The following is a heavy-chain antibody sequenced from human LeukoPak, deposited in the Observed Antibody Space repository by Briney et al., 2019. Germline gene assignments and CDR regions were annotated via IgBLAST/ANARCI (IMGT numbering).Heavy chain of an antibody. CDR3: ARVSDGYNLDY. J-gene: IGHJ4*02. D-gene: IGHD5-24*01. V-gene: IGHV4-30-4*08. Sequence: SETLSLTCTVSGGSISSGDYYWSWIRQPPGKGLEWIGYIYYSGSTYCNPSLKSRVTISVDTSRNQFSLKLSSVTAADTAVYYCARVSDGYNLDYWGQGTLVTVSS. CDR2: IYYSGST. CDR1: GGSISSGDYY.